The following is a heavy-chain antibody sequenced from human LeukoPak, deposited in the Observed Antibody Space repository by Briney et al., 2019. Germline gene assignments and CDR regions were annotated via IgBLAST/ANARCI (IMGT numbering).Heavy chain of an antibody. CDR2: IRYDGHNK. CDR1: GFTFSSYG. D-gene: IGHD2-21*02. CDR3: ARDGAYCGGDCYFNWFDP. J-gene: IGHJ5*02. Sequence: GGSLRLSCAASGFTFSSYGMHWVRQAPGKGLDWVAFIRYDGHNKYYADPVKGRFTISRDNSKNTLYLQMNSLRAEDTAVYYCARDGAYCGGDCYFNWFDPWGQGTLVTVSS. V-gene: IGHV3-30*02.